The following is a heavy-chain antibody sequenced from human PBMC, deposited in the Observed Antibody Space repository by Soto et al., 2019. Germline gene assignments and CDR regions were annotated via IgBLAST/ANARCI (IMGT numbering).Heavy chain of an antibody. CDR2: ISWNSGSI. J-gene: IGHJ6*02. CDR1: GFTFDDYA. V-gene: IGHV3-9*01. CDR3: AKDISGYSGYDDYYYYGMDV. D-gene: IGHD5-12*01. Sequence: EVQLVESGGGLVQPGRSLRLSCAASGFTFDDYAMHWVRQAPGKGLEWVSGISWNSGSIGYADSVKGRFTISRDNAKNSLYLQMNSLRAEDTALYYCAKDISGYSGYDDYYYYGMDVWGQGTTVTVSS.